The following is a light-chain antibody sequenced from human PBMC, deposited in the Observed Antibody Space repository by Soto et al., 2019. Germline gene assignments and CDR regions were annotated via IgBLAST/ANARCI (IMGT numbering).Light chain of an antibody. CDR3: QQYGSSLTWT. CDR2: GAS. V-gene: IGKV3-20*01. Sequence: IVRTQYPATLSVSPGERSTLSCRASQSVDINLAWYQQKAGQAPRLLMYGASNRATGIPDRFSGSGSGTDFTLTISRLEPEDFAVYYCQQYGSSLTWTVGQGTKVEIK. CDR1: QSVDIN. J-gene: IGKJ1*01.